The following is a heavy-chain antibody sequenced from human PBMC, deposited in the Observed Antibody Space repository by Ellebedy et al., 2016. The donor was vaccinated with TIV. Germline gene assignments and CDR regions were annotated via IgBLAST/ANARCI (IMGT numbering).Heavy chain of an antibody. V-gene: IGHV1-69*13. Sequence: SVKVSCKASGGIFRSFAISWVRQAPGQGLEWMGGIIAIFGTTNYAQKFQGRLTITADESTSTAYMELSSLRTDDTAVYYCARDNHYYVQYFQHWGQGTLVTVSS. CDR3: ARDNHYYVQYFQH. D-gene: IGHD3-10*02. J-gene: IGHJ1*01. CDR2: IIAIFGTT. CDR1: GGIFRSFA.